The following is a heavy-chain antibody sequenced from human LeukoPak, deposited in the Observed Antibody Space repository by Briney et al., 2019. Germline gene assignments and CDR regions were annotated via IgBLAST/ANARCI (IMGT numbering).Heavy chain of an antibody. CDR1: GYTITSSN. CDR3: ARDRNRIAAAGIPTDY. J-gene: IGHJ4*02. Sequence: ASVKLSCKASGYTITSSNIHWVRQAPGQGLEWMGWINPNSGGTNYAQKFQGRVTMTRDTSISTAYMELSRLRSDDTAVYYCARDRNRIAAAGIPTDYWGQGTLVTVSS. CDR2: INPNSGGT. V-gene: IGHV1-2*02. D-gene: IGHD6-13*01.